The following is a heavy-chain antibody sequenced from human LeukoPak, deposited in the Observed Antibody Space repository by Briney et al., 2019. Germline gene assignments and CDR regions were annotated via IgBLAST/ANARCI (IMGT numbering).Heavy chain of an antibody. CDR1: GFTFSSYA. V-gene: IGHV3-30*04. J-gene: IGHJ4*02. CDR2: ISYDGSNK. Sequence: GGSLRLSCAASGFTFSSYAMHWVRQAPGKGLEWVAVISYDGSNKYYADSVKGRFTISRDNSKNTLYLQMNSLRVEDTAVYYCARDLFDYWGQGTLVTVSS. CDR3: ARDLFDY.